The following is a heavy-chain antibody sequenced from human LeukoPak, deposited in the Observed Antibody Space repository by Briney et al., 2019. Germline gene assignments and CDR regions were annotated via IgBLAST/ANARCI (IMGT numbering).Heavy chain of an antibody. D-gene: IGHD3-10*01. CDR1: GFTFSTYE. CDR3: ARDSSYYGSGSFSD. CDR2: ISSSGSTI. J-gene: IGHJ4*02. V-gene: IGHV3-48*03. Sequence: LPGGSLRLSCAASGFTFSTYEMNWVRQAPGKGLEWVSYISSSGSTIYYADSVKGRFTISRDNAKNSLYLQMNSLRAEDTAVYYCARDSSYYGSGSFSDWGQGTLVTVSS.